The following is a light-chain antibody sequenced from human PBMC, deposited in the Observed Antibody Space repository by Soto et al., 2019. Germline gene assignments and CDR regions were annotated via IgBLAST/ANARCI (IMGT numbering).Light chain of an antibody. J-gene: IGKJ2*01. Sequence: AIRMTQSPSSFSASTGDRVTITCRASQGISSYLAWYHQKPGKAPKLLIYAASTLQSGVPSRFSGSGSGTDFTRTISCLQSEDFATYYCQQYYSYPHTFGQGTKLEIK. CDR3: QQYYSYPHT. CDR1: QGISSY. CDR2: AAS. V-gene: IGKV1-8*01.